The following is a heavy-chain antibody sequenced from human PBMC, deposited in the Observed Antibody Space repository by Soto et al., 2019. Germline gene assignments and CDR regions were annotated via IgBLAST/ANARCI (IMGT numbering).Heavy chain of an antibody. CDR2: INDRGSI. CDR3: ARESHDILTGPPWVWYFDL. CDR1: GGSFSGYY. J-gene: IGHJ2*01. Sequence: QVQLQQWGAGPLRPLETLSLTCGVSGGSFSGYYWAWIRQSPGKGLEWIGEINDRGSINYNPSLKGRVSISVDTSKNHYSLHLSSVTAADTAVYYCARESHDILTGPPWVWYFDLWGRGTLVTVSS. D-gene: IGHD3-9*01. V-gene: IGHV4-34*01.